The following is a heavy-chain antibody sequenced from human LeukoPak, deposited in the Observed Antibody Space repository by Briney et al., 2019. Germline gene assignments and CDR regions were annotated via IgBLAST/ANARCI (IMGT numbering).Heavy chain of an antibody. CDR3: ARGEYGEFSAFDI. Sequence: SQTLSLTCAVSGGSISSGGYSWSWIRHPPGKGLEWIGYIYHSGSTYYNPSLKSRVTISVDRSKNQFSLKLSSVTAADTAVYYCARGEYGEFSAFDIWGQGTMVTVSS. V-gene: IGHV4-30-2*01. CDR1: GGSISSGGYS. J-gene: IGHJ3*02. D-gene: IGHD3-10*01. CDR2: IYHSGST.